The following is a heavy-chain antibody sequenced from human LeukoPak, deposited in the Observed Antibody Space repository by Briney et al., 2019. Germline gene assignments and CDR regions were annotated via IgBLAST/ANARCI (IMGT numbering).Heavy chain of an antibody. V-gene: IGHV3-23*01. D-gene: IGHD3-22*01. CDR3: AKTKYYYDSSGPLDY. Sequence: PGGSLRLSCAASGFTFSSYAMSWVRQAPGKGLEWVSAISGSGGSTYYADSVKGRFTISRDNSKNTLYLQMNSLRAEDTAVYYCAKTKYYYDSSGPLDYWGQGTLVTVSS. CDR2: ISGSGGST. J-gene: IGHJ4*02. CDR1: GFTFSSYA.